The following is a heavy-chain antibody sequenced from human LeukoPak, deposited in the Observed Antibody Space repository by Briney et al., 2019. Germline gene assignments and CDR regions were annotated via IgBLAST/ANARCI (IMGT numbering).Heavy chain of an antibody. D-gene: IGHD3-10*01. J-gene: IGHJ6*02. Sequence: GGSLRLSCAASGFTFSSYAMSWVRQAPGKGLEWVSAISGSGGSTYYADSVKGRFTISTDNSKNTLYLQMNSLRAEDTAVYYCAKDQERYYYGSGSYYPQYYYYGMDVWGQGTAVTVSS. CDR3: AKDQERYYYGSGSYYPQYYYYGMDV. CDR2: ISGSGGST. V-gene: IGHV3-23*01. CDR1: GFTFSSYA.